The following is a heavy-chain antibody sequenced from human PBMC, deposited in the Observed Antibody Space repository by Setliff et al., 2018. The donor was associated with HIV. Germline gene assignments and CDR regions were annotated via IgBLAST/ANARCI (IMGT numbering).Heavy chain of an antibody. CDR3: ARDDYANTDLDF. Sequence: VKVSCKASGYTFTDYGINWVRQAPGQGLEWMGWINTNNGNPMYAQGFTGRFVFSSDTSVRTAYLQIVGLKTEDTAVYFCARDDYANTDLDFWGQGTLVTVSS. J-gene: IGHJ4*02. CDR2: INTNNGNP. CDR1: GYTFTDYG. V-gene: IGHV7-4-1*01. D-gene: IGHD4-17*01.